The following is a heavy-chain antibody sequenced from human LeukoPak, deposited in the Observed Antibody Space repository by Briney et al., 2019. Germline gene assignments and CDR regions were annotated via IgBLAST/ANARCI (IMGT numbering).Heavy chain of an antibody. J-gene: IGHJ4*02. CDR2: IYPGDSDT. V-gene: IGHV5-51*01. CDR1: GYSFTSYW. D-gene: IGHD3-10*01. Sequence: GESLKISCKGSGYSFTSYWIGWVRQMPGKGLEWMGIIYPGDSDTRYSPSFQGQVTISADKSISTAYLQWSSLKAPDTAMYYCARCNYGSGSYYNRGREFDYWGQGTLVTVSS. CDR3: ARCNYGSGSYYNRGREFDY.